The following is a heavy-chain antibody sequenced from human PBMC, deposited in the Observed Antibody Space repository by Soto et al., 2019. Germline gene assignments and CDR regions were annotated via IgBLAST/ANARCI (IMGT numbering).Heavy chain of an antibody. V-gene: IGHV3-30-3*01. CDR2: ISYDGSNK. CDR3: ARATLWTNFDY. Sequence: QVQLVESGGGVVQPGRSLRLSCAASGFTFSSYAMHWVRQAPGKGLEWVAVISYDGSNKYYADSVKGRFTISRDNSKNTQYLQMNSLRAEDTAVYYCARATLWTNFDYWGQGTLVTVSS. J-gene: IGHJ4*02. CDR1: GFTFSSYA. D-gene: IGHD5-18*01.